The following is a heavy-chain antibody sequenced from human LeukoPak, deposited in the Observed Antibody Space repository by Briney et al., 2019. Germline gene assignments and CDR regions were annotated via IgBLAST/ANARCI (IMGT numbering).Heavy chain of an antibody. CDR1: GFTFSSYS. D-gene: IGHD2-2*01. J-gene: IGHJ4*02. V-gene: IGHV3-21*01. Sequence: KPGGSLRLSCAASGFTFSSYSMNWVRQAPGKGLEWVSSISSSSSYIYYADSVKGRFTISRDNAKNSLYLQMNSLRAEDTAVYYCARAANCSSTSCLTFDYWGQGTLVTVSS. CDR3: ARAANCSSTSCLTFDY. CDR2: ISSSSSYI.